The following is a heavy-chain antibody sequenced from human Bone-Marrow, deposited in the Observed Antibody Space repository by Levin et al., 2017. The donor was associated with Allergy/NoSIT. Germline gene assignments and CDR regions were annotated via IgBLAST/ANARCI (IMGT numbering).Heavy chain of an antibody. Sequence: PGGSLRLSCVASGFRFSTYGMTWVRQAPGRGLEWVSSISESADATYYADSVKGRFSISRDNSKNSLFLQMDSLRPEDTAIYYCAKGVWLDYWGQGTLVTVSS. V-gene: IGHV3-23*01. J-gene: IGHJ4*02. CDR2: ISESADAT. D-gene: IGHD5-12*01. CDR1: GFRFSTYG. CDR3: AKGVWLDY.